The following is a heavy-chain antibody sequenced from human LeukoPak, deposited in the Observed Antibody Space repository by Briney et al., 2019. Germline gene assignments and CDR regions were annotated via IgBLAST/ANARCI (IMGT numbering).Heavy chain of an antibody. CDR2: IYYSGST. Sequence: SETLSLTCTVSGGSISSYDWSWIRQPPGKGLEWIGYIYYSGSTNYNPSLKSRVTISVDTSKNQFSLKLSSVTAADTAVYYCARHSGTFYYCYGMDVWGQGTTVTVSS. V-gene: IGHV4-59*08. D-gene: IGHD3-10*01. CDR1: GGSISSYD. CDR3: ARHSGTFYYCYGMDV. J-gene: IGHJ6*02.